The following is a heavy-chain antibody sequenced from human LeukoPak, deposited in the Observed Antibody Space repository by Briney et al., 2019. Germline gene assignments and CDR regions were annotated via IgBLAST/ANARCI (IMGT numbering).Heavy chain of an antibody. D-gene: IGHD6-13*01. J-gene: IGHJ3*02. CDR2: IYTSGST. Sequence: SETLSLTCTVSGGSISSGSYYWSWIRQPAGKGLEWIGRIYTSGSTNYNPSLKSRVTISVDTSKNQFSLKLSSVTAADTAVYYCASSTLYSSSDAFDIWGQGTMVTVSS. CDR1: GGSISSGSYY. V-gene: IGHV4-61*02. CDR3: ASSTLYSSSDAFDI.